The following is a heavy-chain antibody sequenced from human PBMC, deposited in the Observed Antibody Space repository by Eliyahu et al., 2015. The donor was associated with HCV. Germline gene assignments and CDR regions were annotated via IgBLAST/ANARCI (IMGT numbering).Heavy chain of an antibody. CDR2: FDPEDGET. J-gene: IGHJ6*02. CDR3: ATGGLWFRELAPYYYYGMDV. Sequence: QVQLVQSGAEVKKPGAXVKVSCKVSGYTLTELSXXXVRQAPGKGLEWMGGFDPEDGETIYAQKFQGRVTMTEDTSTDTAYMELSSLRSEDTAVYYCATGGLWFRELAPYYYYGMDVWGQGTTVTVSS. D-gene: IGHD3-10*01. CDR1: GYTLTELS. V-gene: IGHV1-24*01.